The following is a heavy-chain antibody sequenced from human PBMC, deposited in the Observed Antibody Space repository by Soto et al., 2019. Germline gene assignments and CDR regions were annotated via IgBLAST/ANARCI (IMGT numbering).Heavy chain of an antibody. V-gene: IGHV3-48*02. J-gene: IGHJ4*02. CDR2: ISGTGNIV. Sequence: GGSLRLSCAASGFSFSTYTMNWVRQAPGKGLEWVSYISGTGNIVYYADSVKGRFTASRDNAKNSLYLQMNSLRDEDSALYYCTREGPAHPYYFYDYWGQGTLVTVSS. D-gene: IGHD3-10*01. CDR3: TREGPAHPYYFYDY. CDR1: GFSFSTYT.